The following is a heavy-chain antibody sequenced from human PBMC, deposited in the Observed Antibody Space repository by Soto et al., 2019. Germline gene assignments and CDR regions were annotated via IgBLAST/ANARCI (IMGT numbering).Heavy chain of an antibody. V-gene: IGHV4-31*03. J-gene: IGHJ6*02. CDR3: ARAPPGPSPRWVL. Sequence: SETLSLTCTVSGGSISSGGYYWSWIRQHPGKGLEWIGYIYYSGSTYYNPSLKSRVTISVDTSKNQFSLKLTSVTAADTAVYYCARAPPGPSPRWVLWGQGTTVTVSS. CDR2: IYYSGST. CDR1: GGSISSGGYY. D-gene: IGHD3-10*01.